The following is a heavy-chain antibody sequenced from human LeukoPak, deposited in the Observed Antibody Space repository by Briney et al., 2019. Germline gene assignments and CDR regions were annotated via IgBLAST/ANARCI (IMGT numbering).Heavy chain of an antibody. CDR2: LYSDGNT. V-gene: IGHV3-53*01. CDR1: EFNVSSNS. J-gene: IGHJ4*02. Sequence: GGSLRLSCAASEFNVSSNSMRWVRQAPGKGLERVSVLYSDGNTKYADSVQGRFTISRDNSKNTLYLEMNSLSPDDTAVYYCARGVEPLAANTLAYWGQGTLVTVSS. D-gene: IGHD1-14*01. CDR3: ARGVEPLAANTLAY.